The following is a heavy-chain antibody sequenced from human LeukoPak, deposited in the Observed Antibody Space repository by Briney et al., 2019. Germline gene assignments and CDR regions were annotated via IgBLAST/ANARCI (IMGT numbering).Heavy chain of an antibody. J-gene: IGHJ4*02. V-gene: IGHV3-30*04. Sequence: GGSLRLSCAASGFIFGDYAMHWVRQAPGKGLEWVAAIAFDDTDRYYIGSVKGRFTISRDDSKNTLYLHMTSLRAEDTAVYYCTNSDDYGDYWGQGTLVTVSS. CDR1: GFIFGDYA. CDR2: IAFDDTDR. CDR3: TNSDDYGDY.